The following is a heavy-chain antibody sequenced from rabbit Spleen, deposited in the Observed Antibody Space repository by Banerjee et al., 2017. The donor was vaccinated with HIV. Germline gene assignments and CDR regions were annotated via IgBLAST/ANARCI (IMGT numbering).Heavy chain of an antibody. D-gene: IGHD2-1*01. J-gene: IGHJ4*01. Sequence: QEQLVESGGGLVQPGGSLKLSCKASGFDFSDYGVTRVRQAPGKGLEWIGYIEPIFGRAYYASWVNGRFTISSHNAQNTLYLQLNSLTAADTATYFCVRDRANIGGDYGPYYFDLWGPGTLVTVS. CDR2: IEPIFGRA. CDR1: GFDFSDYG. CDR3: VRDRANIGGDYGPYYFDL. V-gene: IGHV1S47*01.